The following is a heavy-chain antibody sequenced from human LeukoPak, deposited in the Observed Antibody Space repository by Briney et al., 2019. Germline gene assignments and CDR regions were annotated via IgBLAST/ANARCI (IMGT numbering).Heavy chain of an antibody. V-gene: IGHV4-59*01. CDR1: GGSISSYY. CDR3: ARSTGVPSMAARPVFFGY. J-gene: IGHJ4*02. CDR2: IYYSGST. Sequence: SETLSLTCTVSGGSISSYYWSWIRQPPGKGLEWIGYIYYSGSTNYNPSLKSRVTISVDTSKNQFSLKLSSVTAADTAVYYCARSTGVPSMAARPVFFGYWGQGTLVTVSS. D-gene: IGHD6-6*01.